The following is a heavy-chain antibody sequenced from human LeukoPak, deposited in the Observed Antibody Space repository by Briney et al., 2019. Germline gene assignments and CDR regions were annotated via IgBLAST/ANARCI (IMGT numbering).Heavy chain of an antibody. Sequence: GGSLRLSCAASGLAFSNYEMNWVRQAPGKGLEWVSYISPSGGTITYADSVKGRFTISRDNAKNSLYLQMNRLGAEDTAVYYCVRVRYCSSSNCHGGWFDPWVQGTMVTVSS. V-gene: IGHV3-48*03. CDR3: VRVRYCSSSNCHGGWFDP. D-gene: IGHD2-2*01. CDR1: GLAFSNYE. CDR2: ISPSGGTI. J-gene: IGHJ5*02.